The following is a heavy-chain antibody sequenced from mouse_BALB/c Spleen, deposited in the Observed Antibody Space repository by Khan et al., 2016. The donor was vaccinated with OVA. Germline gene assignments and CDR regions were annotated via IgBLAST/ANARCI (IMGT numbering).Heavy chain of an antibody. CDR2: ISPGSGDT. V-gene: IGHV1-77*01. CDR1: GYTFTDYY. CDR3: ARRNYFGYTFAY. J-gene: IGHJ3*01. Sequence: VQLQESGAELARPGASVKLSCTASGYTFTDYYINWVKQRTGQGLEWIGEISPGSGDTYYNERFMGKATLTADKSYSTAYMQLSSLTSEASSVYFCARRNYFGYTFAYWGQGTLVTVSA. D-gene: IGHD1-2*01.